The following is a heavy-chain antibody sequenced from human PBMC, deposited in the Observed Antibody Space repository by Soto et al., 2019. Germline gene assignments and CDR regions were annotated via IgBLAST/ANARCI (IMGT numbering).Heavy chain of an antibody. Sequence: SETLSLTCSVSGDSVSSDAYYWTWIRQPPGKTLEWVGFILSSGGTSTNPSLRSRLSMSVDTSRNQFSMRLTSVTAADTGVYFCAKAFSSGLYVDSWGRGTLVTVAS. CDR3: AKAFSSGLYVDS. J-gene: IGHJ4*02. D-gene: IGHD6-19*01. V-gene: IGHV4-61*08. CDR2: ILSSGGT. CDR1: GDSVSSDAYY.